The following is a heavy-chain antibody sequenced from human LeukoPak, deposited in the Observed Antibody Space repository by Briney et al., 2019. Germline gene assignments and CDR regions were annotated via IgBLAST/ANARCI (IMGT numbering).Heavy chain of an antibody. CDR2: ISAYNGNT. V-gene: IGHV1-18*01. D-gene: IGHD1-26*01. CDR3: ARAWGVGIVGATLHFDH. J-gene: IGHJ4*02. Sequence: ASVKVSCKASGYTFTSYGISWVRQAPGQGLEWMGWISAYNGNTNYAQKLQGRVTMTTDTSTSTAYMELRSLRSDDTAVYYCARAWGVGIVGATLHFDHWGQGTLVTVSS. CDR1: GYTFTSYG.